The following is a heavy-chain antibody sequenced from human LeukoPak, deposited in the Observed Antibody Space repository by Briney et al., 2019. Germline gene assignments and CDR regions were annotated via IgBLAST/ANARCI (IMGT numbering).Heavy chain of an antibody. D-gene: IGHD6-13*01. J-gene: IGHJ4*02. V-gene: IGHV4-34*01. CDR2: INHSGST. Sequence: SETLSLTCAGYGGSFSGYYWSWIRQPPGKGLEWIGEINHSGSTNYNPSLKSRVTISVDTSKDQFSLKLSSVTAADTAVYYCASAREAAAGRKIDYWGQGTLVTVSS. CDR1: GGSFSGYY. CDR3: ASAREAAAGRKIDY.